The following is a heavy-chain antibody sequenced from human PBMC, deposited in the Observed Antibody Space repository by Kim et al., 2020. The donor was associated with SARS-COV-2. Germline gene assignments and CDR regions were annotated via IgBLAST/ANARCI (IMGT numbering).Heavy chain of an antibody. CDR3: ARDADSSGSNWFGP. D-gene: IGHD6-19*01. V-gene: IGHV1-3*01. J-gene: IGHJ5*02. Sequence: SQKFQGGVTITRDTSASTAYMELSSLRSEDTAVYYCARDADSSGSNWFGPWGQGTLVTVSS.